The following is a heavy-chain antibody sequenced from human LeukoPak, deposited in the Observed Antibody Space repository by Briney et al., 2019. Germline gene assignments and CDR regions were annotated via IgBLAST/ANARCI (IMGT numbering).Heavy chain of an antibody. CDR2: IYPGDSDT. D-gene: IGHD1-14*01. Sequence: GESLKISCQASGYRFTNYWIGWVRQMPGKGLEWMGIIYPGDSDTRYSPSFQGQVTISADKSISTAYLQWSSLKASDTAMYYCARHNSYNWNHGGFDYWGQGTLVTVSS. V-gene: IGHV5-51*01. J-gene: IGHJ4*02. CDR3: ARHNSYNWNHGGFDY. CDR1: GYRFTNYW.